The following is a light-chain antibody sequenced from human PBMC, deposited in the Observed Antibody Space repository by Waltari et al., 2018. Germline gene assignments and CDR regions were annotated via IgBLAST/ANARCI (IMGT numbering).Light chain of an antibody. CDR3: QQYYDSPLT. CDR1: QDINNY. CDR2: YTS. J-gene: IGKJ4*01. Sequence: DIKMTQSPSSLSASVGDRVTITCRASQDINNYLTWYQQKTGKATTPLISYTSSLERGVPSMFRGSRSGTVYILAITSLQPEDIATYYCQQYYDSPLTFGGGTKVEIK. V-gene: IGKV1-33*01.